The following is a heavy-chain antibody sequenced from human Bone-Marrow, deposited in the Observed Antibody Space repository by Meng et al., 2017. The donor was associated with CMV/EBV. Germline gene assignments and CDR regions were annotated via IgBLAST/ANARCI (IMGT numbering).Heavy chain of an antibody. V-gene: IGHV3-23*01. Sequence: SGFPFSTYDIVCVRQAPGKGLGWFSTFTVIGVHTYYADSVKGRFTFSRDNSKSTLYLQMNSLRADDTALYYCAKDLLRTSVTDSGYWGQGTLVTVSS. CDR2: FTVIGVHT. J-gene: IGHJ4*02. CDR3: AKDLLRTSVTDSGY. D-gene: IGHD4-17*01. CDR1: GFPFSTYD.